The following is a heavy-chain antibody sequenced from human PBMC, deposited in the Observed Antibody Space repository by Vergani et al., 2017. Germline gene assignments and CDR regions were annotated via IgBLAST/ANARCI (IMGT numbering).Heavy chain of an antibody. CDR2: VDPEDGET. D-gene: IGHD4-17*01. CDR3: ATPQTVTTGGMGV. Sequence: EVQLVQSGAEVKKPGATLKISCKVSGYTFTDHYMHWVKQAPGKGLEWMGLVDPEDGETTYAEKFKGRVTIAADTSTDTAHLELSSLRSEDTAVYYCATPQTVTTGGMGVWGQGTTVIVSS. CDR1: GYTFTDHY. V-gene: IGHV1-69-2*01. J-gene: IGHJ6*02.